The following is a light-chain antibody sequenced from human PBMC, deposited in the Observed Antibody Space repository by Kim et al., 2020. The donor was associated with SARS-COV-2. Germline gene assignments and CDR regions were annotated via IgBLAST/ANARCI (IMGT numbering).Light chain of an antibody. V-gene: IGLV2-14*01. CDR3: SSYTSSSTLV. J-gene: IGLJ2*01. CDR2: DVS. CDR1: SSDVGGYNY. Sequence: GKSITISCTGTSSDVGGYNYVSWYQQHPGKAPKLMIYDVSKRPSGVSNRFSCSKSGNTASLTISGLQAEDEADYYCSSYTSSSTLVFGGGTQLTVL.